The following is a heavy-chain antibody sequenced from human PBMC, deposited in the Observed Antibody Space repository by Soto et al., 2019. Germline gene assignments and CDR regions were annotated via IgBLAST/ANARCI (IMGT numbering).Heavy chain of an antibody. Sequence: ASVKVSCKASGYTFSGYYMHWVRQAPGQGLEWMGWINPNSGGTNYAQKFQGRVTMTRDTSISTAYMELSRLRSDDTAVYYCARGQTGTHYGMDVWGQGTTVTVSS. CDR1: GYTFSGYY. CDR2: INPNSGGT. J-gene: IGHJ6*02. D-gene: IGHD1-7*01. CDR3: ARGQTGTHYGMDV. V-gene: IGHV1-2*02.